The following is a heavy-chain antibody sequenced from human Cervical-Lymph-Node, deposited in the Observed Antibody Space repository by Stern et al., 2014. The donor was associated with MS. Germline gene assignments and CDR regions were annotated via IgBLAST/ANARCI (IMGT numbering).Heavy chain of an antibody. V-gene: IGHV3-30-3*01. CDR2: NAEDGNTK. Sequence: VHLVESGGGVVQPGRSLRLSCAASRFTFSIYAMHWVRQAPGKGLEWMAVNAEDGNTKSYADSGMGRITISRDNSKDTLYLHLNNLTSEDTAVYYCAGGPYARSSWFDYWGQGTLVTVSS. D-gene: IGHD6-6*01. J-gene: IGHJ4*02. CDR1: RFTFSIYA. CDR3: AGGPYARSSWFDY.